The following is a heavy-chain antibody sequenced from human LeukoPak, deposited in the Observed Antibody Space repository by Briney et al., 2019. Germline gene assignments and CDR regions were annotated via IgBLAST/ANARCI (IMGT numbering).Heavy chain of an antibody. CDR3: ARPSYYYGSGSYYNSVGDY. CDR1: GGSISSYY. D-gene: IGHD3-10*01. CDR2: IYYSGST. Sequence: SETLSLTCTVSGGSISSYYWSWIRQPPGKGLGWIGYIYYSGSTNYKPSLKSRVTISVDTSKNQFSLKLSSVTAADTAVYYCARPSYYYGSGSYYNSVGDYWGQGTLVTVSS. V-gene: IGHV4-59*12. J-gene: IGHJ4*02.